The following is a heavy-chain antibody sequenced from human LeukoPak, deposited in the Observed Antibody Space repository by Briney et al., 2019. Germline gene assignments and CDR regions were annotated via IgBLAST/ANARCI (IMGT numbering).Heavy chain of an antibody. V-gene: IGHV3-21*01. CDR3: AHSSGWYYFDY. CDR2: ISSSSSYI. D-gene: IGHD6-19*01. Sequence: GGSLRLSCAASGLTFSSYSMNWVRQAPGKGLEWVSSISSSSSYIYHADSVKGRFTISRDNAKNSLYLQMNSLRAEDTAVYYCAHSSGWYYFDYWGQGTLVTVSS. J-gene: IGHJ4*02. CDR1: GLTFSSYS.